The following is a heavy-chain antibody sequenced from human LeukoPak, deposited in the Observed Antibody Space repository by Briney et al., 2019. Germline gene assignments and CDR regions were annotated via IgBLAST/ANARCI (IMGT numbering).Heavy chain of an antibody. J-gene: IGHJ4*02. Sequence: GGSLRLSCAASGFTFSTYEMSWVRQAPGKGLEWVAYIKQDGSEKYYVDSVKGRFTISRDNAKNSLYLQMNSLRAEDTAVYYCARVWFGELRTPLFDYWGQGTLVTVSS. V-gene: IGHV3-7*04. CDR3: ARVWFGELRTPLFDY. D-gene: IGHD3-10*01. CDR1: GFTFSTYE. CDR2: IKQDGSEK.